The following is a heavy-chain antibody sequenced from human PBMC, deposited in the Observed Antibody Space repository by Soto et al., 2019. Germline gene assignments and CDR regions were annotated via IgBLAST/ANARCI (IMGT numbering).Heavy chain of an antibody. CDR2: IYYSGST. V-gene: IGHV4-31*03. Sequence: SETLSLTCTVSGGSISSGGYYWSWIRQHPGKGLEWIGYIYYSGSTYYNPSLKSRVTISVDTSKNQFSLKLSSVTAADTAVYYCARYGSGSYVDPWGQGTLVTVSS. J-gene: IGHJ5*02. CDR3: ARYGSGSYVDP. D-gene: IGHD3-10*01. CDR1: GGSISSGGYY.